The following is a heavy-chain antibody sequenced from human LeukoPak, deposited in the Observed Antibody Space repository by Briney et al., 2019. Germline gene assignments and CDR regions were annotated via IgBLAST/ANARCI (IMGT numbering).Heavy chain of an antibody. CDR2: ISDYNGKK. CDR3: ARDKSYYDILTGYYYYYGMDV. J-gene: IGHJ6*04. D-gene: IGHD3-9*01. V-gene: IGHV1-18*04. Sequence: ASVKVSCKASGYTFTSYGISWVRQAPGQGLEWMGWISDYNGKKNYAQKLQGRVTMTTDTSTSTAYMELRSLRSDDTAVYYCARDKSYYDILTGYYYYYGMDVWGKGTTVTVSS. CDR1: GYTFTSYG.